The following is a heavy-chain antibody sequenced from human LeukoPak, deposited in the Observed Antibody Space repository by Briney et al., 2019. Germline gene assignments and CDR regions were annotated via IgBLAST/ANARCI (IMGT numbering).Heavy chain of an antibody. J-gene: IGHJ6*02. V-gene: IGHV3-53*01. D-gene: IGHD4-17*01. CDR3: ARESNYGDSAFFYYYYGMDV. Sequence: SGGSLRLSCAASGFTVSTKYMSWVRQAPGEGLEWVSTIYTSGDTYYAASVKGRFTISRDDSKNTLYLQMNSLRAEDTAVYYCARESNYGDSAFFYYYYGMDVWGQGTTVTVSS. CDR1: GFTVSTKY. CDR2: IYTSGDT.